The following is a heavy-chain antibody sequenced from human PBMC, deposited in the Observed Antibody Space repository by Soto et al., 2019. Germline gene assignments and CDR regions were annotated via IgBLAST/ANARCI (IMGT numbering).Heavy chain of an antibody. Sequence: SQTHSLTCAISGDSVSSNSASWNWIRQSPSRGLEWLGRTYYRSKWYNDYAVSVKSRITINPDTSKNQFSLQLNSVTPEDTAVYYCARDSAAAGTMWEDYNWFDPWGQGTLVTVSS. J-gene: IGHJ5*02. D-gene: IGHD6-13*01. CDR1: GDSVSSNSAS. V-gene: IGHV6-1*01. CDR3: ARDSAAAGTMWEDYNWFDP. CDR2: TYYRSKWYN.